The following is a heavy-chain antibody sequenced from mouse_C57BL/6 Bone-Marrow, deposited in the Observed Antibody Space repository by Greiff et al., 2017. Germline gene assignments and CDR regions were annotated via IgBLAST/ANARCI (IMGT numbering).Heavy chain of an antibody. CDR1: GYTFTSYW. CDR3: AREGYYYGSSHFDD. CDR2: INPSNGGT. V-gene: IGHV1-53*01. D-gene: IGHD1-1*01. Sequence: QVQLQQPGTELVKPGASVKLSCKASGYTFTSYWMHWVKQRPGQGLEWIGNINPSNGGTNYNEKFKSKATLTVDESSSTAYMQLSSLTSEDSAVYYCAREGYYYGSSHFDDWGQGTTLKVSS. J-gene: IGHJ2*01.